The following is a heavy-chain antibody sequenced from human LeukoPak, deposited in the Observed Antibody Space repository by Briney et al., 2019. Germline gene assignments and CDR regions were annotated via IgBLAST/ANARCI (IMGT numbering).Heavy chain of an antibody. CDR1: GFTFSNAR. V-gene: IGHV3-15*01. Sequence: GGSLRLSCAASGFTFSNARMNWVRQAPGKGLEWVGRIKTKTDDGATDYSAPVKARFTISRDDSKTTLYLQMNGQKTEDTAIYYCTTYVGATAYWGQGTLVTVSS. CDR3: TTYVGATAY. D-gene: IGHD1-26*01. J-gene: IGHJ4*02. CDR2: IKTKTDDGAT.